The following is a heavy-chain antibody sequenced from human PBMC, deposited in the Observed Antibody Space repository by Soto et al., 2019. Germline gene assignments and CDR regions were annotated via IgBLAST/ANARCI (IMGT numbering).Heavy chain of an antibody. D-gene: IGHD3-10*01. CDR2: ISGSGGTT. J-gene: IGHJ4*02. CDR3: AKDRHYVSATYSDSYLDY. Sequence: EVQLLESGGGLVKPGGSLRLSCGGSGFTFNSYAMTWVRQAPGKGLEWVSAISGSGGTTYYANSVQGRFNISRDQSKDTLYLQMNSLRAEDTAIYYCAKDRHYVSATYSDSYLDYWGQGALGTVSS. V-gene: IGHV3-23*01. CDR1: GFTFNSYA.